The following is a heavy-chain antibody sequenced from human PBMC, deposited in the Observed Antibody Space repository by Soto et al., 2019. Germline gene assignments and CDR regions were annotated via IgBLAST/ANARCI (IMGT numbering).Heavy chain of an antibody. V-gene: IGHV3-30*18. CDR1: GFTFSSYD. J-gene: IGHJ4*02. CDR2: ISYDGSNK. D-gene: IGHD6-13*01. Sequence: QVQLVESGGGVVQPGRSLRLSCAASGFTFSSYDMHWVRQAPGKGLEWVAVISYDGSNKYYADSVKGRFTISRDNSKNTLYLQMNSLRAEDTAVYYCAKDSPGAAAPDYWGQGTLVTVSS. CDR3: AKDSPGAAAPDY.